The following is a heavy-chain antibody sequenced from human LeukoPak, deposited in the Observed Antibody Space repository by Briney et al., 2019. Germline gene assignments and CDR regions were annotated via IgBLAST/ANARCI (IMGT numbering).Heavy chain of an antibody. CDR2: INSDGSST. CDR1: GFTSSSYW. Sequence: PGGSLRLSCAASGFTSSSYWMHWVRQAPGKGLVWVSRINSDGSSTGYADSVKGRFTISRDNAKNTLYLQMNSLRAEDTAVYYCAREDEYSSSSGIDYWGQGTLVTVSS. CDR3: AREDEYSSSSGIDY. V-gene: IGHV3-74*01. D-gene: IGHD6-6*01. J-gene: IGHJ4*02.